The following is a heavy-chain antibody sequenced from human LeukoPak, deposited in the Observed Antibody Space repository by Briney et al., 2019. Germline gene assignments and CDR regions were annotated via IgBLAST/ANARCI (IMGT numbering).Heavy chain of an antibody. CDR1: GYTFTSYD. D-gene: IGHD5-24*01. Sequence: ASVKVSCKASGYTFTSYDINWVRQAPGQGLEWMGWMNPNSGNTAYAQKFQGRVTLTRDMSTSTDYLELSSLRSEDTAVYCCARDNSVRDEAWWFNPWGQGTLVTVSS. V-gene: IGHV1-8*01. CDR3: ARDNSVRDEAWWFNP. J-gene: IGHJ5*02. CDR2: MNPNSGNT.